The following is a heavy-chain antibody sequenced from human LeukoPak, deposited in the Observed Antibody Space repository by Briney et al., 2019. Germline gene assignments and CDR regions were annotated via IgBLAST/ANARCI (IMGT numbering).Heavy chain of an antibody. Sequence: SQTLSLTCAISGDSVSSNSAAWNWIRQSPSRGLEWLGRTYYRSKWYNDYAVSVKSRITINPGTSKNQFSLHLNPVTPEDTAVYFCARDLDYYGSGSSTYYFDYWGQGTLVTVSS. D-gene: IGHD3-10*01. CDR1: GDSVSSNSAA. V-gene: IGHV6-1*01. CDR2: TYYRSKWYN. J-gene: IGHJ4*02. CDR3: ARDLDYYGSGSSTYYFDY.